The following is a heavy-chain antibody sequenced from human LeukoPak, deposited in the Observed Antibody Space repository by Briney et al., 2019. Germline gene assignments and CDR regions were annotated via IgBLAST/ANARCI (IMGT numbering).Heavy chain of an antibody. Sequence: PGGSLRLSCAASGFTFSSSAMIWVRQAPGKGLEWVSGMIASGDSTYYADSVKGRFTISRDNSKNTLYLQMNSLRADDTAVYYCARVSSSGWDYYYYYYMDVWGKGTTVTVSS. CDR1: GFTFSSSA. V-gene: IGHV3-23*01. J-gene: IGHJ6*03. D-gene: IGHD6-19*01. CDR3: ARVSSSGWDYYYYYYMDV. CDR2: MIASGDST.